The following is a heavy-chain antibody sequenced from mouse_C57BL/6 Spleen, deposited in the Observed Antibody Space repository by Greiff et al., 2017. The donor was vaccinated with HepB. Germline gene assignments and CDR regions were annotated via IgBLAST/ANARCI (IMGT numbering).Heavy chain of an antibody. CDR2: ISNGGGST. J-gene: IGHJ4*01. CDR3: ARHYYYGSSYAMDY. Sequence: DVMLVESGGGLVQPGGSLKLSCAASGFTFSDYYMYWVRQTPEKRLEWVAYISNGGGSTYYPDTVKGRFTISRDNAKNTLYLQMSRLKSEDTAMYYCARHYYYGSSYAMDYWGQGTSVTVSS. V-gene: IGHV5-12*01. CDR1: GFTFSDYY. D-gene: IGHD1-1*01.